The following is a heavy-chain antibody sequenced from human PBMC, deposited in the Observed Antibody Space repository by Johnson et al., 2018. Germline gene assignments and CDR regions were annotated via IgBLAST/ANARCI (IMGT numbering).Heavy chain of an antibody. D-gene: IGHD2-21*02. CDR1: GGSIRSPDYS. CDR3: ARDRDSQSRDYYYDYMDV. Sequence: QLQESGSGLVKPSHTLSLTCAVSGGSIRSPDYSWSWIRQPPGKGLECIGHIYHSGSTYYNPSLKSRVTMSVDRSKTQLSLEMSSVTPADPAVYYCARDRDSQSRDYYYDYMDVWGKGTTVTVSS. J-gene: IGHJ6*03. CDR2: IYHSGST. V-gene: IGHV4-30-2*01.